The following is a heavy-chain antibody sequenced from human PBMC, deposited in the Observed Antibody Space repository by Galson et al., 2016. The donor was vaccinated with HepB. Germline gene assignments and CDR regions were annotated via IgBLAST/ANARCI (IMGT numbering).Heavy chain of an antibody. CDR2: INSDGTYI. Sequence: SLRLSCAASGFTFRSYWMHWVRQAPGKGLVWVSHINSDGTYINYADSVKGRFTISRDTAKNMVYLQMNSLRPEDTAVYYCARRDYFDYWGQGTLVTVSS. CDR3: ARRDYFDY. CDR1: GFTFRSYW. J-gene: IGHJ4*02. V-gene: IGHV3-74*01.